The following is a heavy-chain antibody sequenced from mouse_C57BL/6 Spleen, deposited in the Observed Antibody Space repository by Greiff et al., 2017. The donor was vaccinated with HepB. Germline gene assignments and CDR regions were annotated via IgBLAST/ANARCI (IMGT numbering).Heavy chain of an antibody. J-gene: IGHJ4*01. Sequence: DVQLVESGGGLVQPKGSLKLSCAASGFSFNTYAMNWVRQAPGKGLEWVARIRSKSNNYATYYADSVKDRFTISRDDSESMLYLQMNNLKTEDTAMYYCVRDEPYAMDYWGQGTSVTVSS. V-gene: IGHV10-1*01. CDR1: GFSFNTYA. CDR2: IRSKSNNYAT. CDR3: VRDEPYAMDY.